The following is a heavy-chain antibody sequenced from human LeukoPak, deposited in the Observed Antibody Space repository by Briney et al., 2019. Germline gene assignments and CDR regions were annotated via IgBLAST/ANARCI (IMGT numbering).Heavy chain of an antibody. CDR1: GGTFSSYA. CDR2: IIPIFGTA. CDR3: AREKRRYFDWLPTQTGRNYYYYMDV. J-gene: IGHJ6*03. Sequence: GASVKVSCKASGGTFSSYAISWVRQAPGQGLEWMGGIIPIFGTANYAQKFQGRVTITADESTSTAYMELSSLRSEDTAVYYCAREKRRYFDWLPTQTGRNYYYYMDVWGKGTTVTISS. V-gene: IGHV1-69*13. D-gene: IGHD3-9*01.